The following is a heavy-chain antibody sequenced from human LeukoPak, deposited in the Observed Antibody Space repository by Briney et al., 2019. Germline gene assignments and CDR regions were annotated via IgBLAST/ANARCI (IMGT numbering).Heavy chain of an antibody. CDR1: GFTFSSYW. D-gene: IGHD3-10*01. J-gene: IGHJ4*02. V-gene: IGHV3-74*01. CDR3: VRMVRGVYYFDY. Sequence: GGSLRLSCAASGFTFSSYWMHWVRQAPGKGLVWVSRINSDGSSTSYADSVKGRFTISRDNAKNTLYLQMNGLRAEDTAVYYCVRMVRGVYYFDYWGQGTLVTVSS. CDR2: INSDGSST.